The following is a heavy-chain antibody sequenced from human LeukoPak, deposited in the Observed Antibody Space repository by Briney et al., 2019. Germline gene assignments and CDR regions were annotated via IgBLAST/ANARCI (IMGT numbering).Heavy chain of an antibody. D-gene: IGHD1-26*01. CDR3: AYMGALGAFDI. V-gene: IGHV3-33*01. CDR2: IWYDGSNK. Sequence: HPGRSLRLSCAASGFTFSSYGMHWVRRAPGKGLERVAVIWYDGSNKYYADSVKGRFTISRDNSKNTLYLQMNSLRAEDTAVYYCAYMGALGAFDIWGQGTMATVSS. CDR1: GFTFSSYG. J-gene: IGHJ3*02.